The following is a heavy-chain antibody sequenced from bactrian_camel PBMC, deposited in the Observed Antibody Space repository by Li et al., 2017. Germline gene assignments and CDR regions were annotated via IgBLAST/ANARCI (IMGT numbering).Heavy chain of an antibody. V-gene: IGHV3S53*01. J-gene: IGHJ4*01. CDR2: INDDGTT. CDR1: TWTYC. Sequence: HVQLVESGGGSVEAGGSLRLSCAASTWTYCMVWFRQAPGKEREAVALINDDGTTNYADSVKGRFTVSRDNAKNTLYLQMNSLNPEDTAMYYCAAGYTGTWGRPSDYTYWGQGTQVTVS. D-gene: IGHD6*01. CDR3: AAGYTGTWGRPSDYTY.